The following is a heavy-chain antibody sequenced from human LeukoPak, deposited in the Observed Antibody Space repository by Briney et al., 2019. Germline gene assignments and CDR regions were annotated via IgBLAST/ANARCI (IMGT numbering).Heavy chain of an antibody. CDR2: IYNDGNT. CDR1: GFIVSSNH. J-gene: IGHJ4*02. Sequence: GGSLRLSCAASGFIVSSNHMSWVRQAPGKGLEWVSVIYNDGNTDYADSVKGRFTISRDNSKNTLHLQMNRPRAEDTALYYCATLSGLNYASGRKYYWGQGTLVTVSS. D-gene: IGHD3-10*01. V-gene: IGHV3-66*01. CDR3: ATLSGLNYASGRKYY.